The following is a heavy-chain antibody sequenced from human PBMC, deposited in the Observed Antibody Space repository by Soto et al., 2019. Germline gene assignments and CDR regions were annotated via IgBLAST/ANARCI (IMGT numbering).Heavy chain of an antibody. CDR1: GFTFSSYW. V-gene: IGHV3-74*01. D-gene: IGHD3-22*01. CDR3: ARGDGDYYDGNGYLGRH. J-gene: IGHJ4*02. CDR2: IKSDGSGT. Sequence: EVQLVESGGGLVQPGGSLTLSCAASGFTFSSYWMHWVRQAPGKGLVWVARIKSDGSGTIYADSVKGRLTISRDNARNTLYLQMNSLRAEDTAVYFCARGDGDYYDGNGYLGRHWGQGPLVPVSS.